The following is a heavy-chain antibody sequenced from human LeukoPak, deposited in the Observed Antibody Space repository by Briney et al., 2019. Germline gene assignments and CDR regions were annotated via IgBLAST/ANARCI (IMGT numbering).Heavy chain of an antibody. V-gene: IGHV4-39*07. CDR3: ARDGLPAAIVGGSISYFDY. J-gene: IGHJ4*02. CDR1: GDSITRSSYY. Sequence: SETLSLTCTVSGDSITRSSYYWGWIRQPPGKGLEWIGSLYYSGSTNYDPSLRSRVTMSVDTSKNQFSLKLSSVTAADTAVYYCARDGLPAAIVGGSISYFDYWGQGALVTVSS. CDR2: LYYSGST. D-gene: IGHD2-2*01.